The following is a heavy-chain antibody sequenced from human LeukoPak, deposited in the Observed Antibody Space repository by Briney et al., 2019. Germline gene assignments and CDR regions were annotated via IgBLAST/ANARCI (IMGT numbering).Heavy chain of an antibody. CDR1: GGTFSSYA. CDR3: ASSYYDFWSGYRGDY. J-gene: IGHJ4*02. D-gene: IGHD3-3*01. CDR2: IIPIFGTA. V-gene: IGHV1-69*05. Sequence: GASVEVSCKASGGTFSSYAISWVRQAPGQGLEWMGGIIPIFGTANYAQKFQGRVTITTDESTSTAYMELSSLRSEDTAVYYCASSYYDFWSGYRGDYWGQGTLVTVSS.